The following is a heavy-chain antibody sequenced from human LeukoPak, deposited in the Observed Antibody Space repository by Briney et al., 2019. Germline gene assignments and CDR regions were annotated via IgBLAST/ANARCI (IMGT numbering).Heavy chain of an antibody. D-gene: IGHD3-22*01. CDR2: ISAYNGNT. J-gene: IGHJ4*02. V-gene: IGHV1-18*01. CDR3: ARVAEYYERRYIRIPSIPDY. CDR1: GYTFTSYG. Sequence: ASVKVSCKASGYTFTSYGISWVRQAPGQGLEWMGWISAYNGNTNYAQKLQGGVTMTTDTSTSTAYMELRSLRSDDTAVYYCARVAEYYERRYIRIPSIPDYWGQGTLVTVSS.